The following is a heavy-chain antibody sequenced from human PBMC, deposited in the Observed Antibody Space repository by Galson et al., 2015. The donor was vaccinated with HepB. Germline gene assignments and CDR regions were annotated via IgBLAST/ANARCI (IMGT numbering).Heavy chain of an antibody. CDR3: ARVTGGVPAARPYYYYGMDV. CDR2: INAGNGNT. Sequence: SVKVSCKASRYTFTDYYIHWVRQAPGQRLEWMGWINAGNGNTKYSQKFQGRVTITRDTSANTAYMELSSLRSEDTAVYFCARVTGGVPAARPYYYYGMDVWGQGTTVTVSS. V-gene: IGHV1-3*01. D-gene: IGHD2-2*01. J-gene: IGHJ6*02. CDR1: RYTFTDYY.